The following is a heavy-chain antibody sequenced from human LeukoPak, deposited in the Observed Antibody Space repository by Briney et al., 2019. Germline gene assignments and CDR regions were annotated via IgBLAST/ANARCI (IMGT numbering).Heavy chain of an antibody. Sequence: NSSETLSLTCAVYGGSFSGYYWSWIRQPPGKGLEWIGEINHSGSTNYNPSLKSRVTMSVDTSKNQFSLKLSSVTAADTAVYYCARGGNWFDPWGQGTLVTVSS. CDR1: GGSFSGYY. J-gene: IGHJ5*02. V-gene: IGHV4-34*01. CDR3: ARGGNWFDP. CDR2: INHSGST.